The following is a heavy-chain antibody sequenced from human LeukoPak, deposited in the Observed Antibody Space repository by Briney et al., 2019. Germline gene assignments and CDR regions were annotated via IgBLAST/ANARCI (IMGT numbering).Heavy chain of an antibody. CDR3: AKDQALSLSSSRALDY. J-gene: IGHJ4*02. CDR2: ISSSGGSP. D-gene: IGHD2-2*01. Sequence: GGSLRLSCVASGFTLSTYALSWVRQAPGKGLEWVSAISSSGGSPYYADSVNGRFTISRDNSKNTLYLQMNSLRAEDTALYYCAKDQALSLSSSRALDYWGQRTLVTVSS. CDR1: GFTLSTYA. V-gene: IGHV3-23*01.